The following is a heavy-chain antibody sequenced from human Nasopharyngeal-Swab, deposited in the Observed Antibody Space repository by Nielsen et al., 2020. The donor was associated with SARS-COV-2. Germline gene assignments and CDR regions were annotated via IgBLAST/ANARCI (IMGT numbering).Heavy chain of an antibody. Sequence: GESLKISCAASGFTFSSYGMHWVRQAPGKGLEWVAVISYDGYNKYYADSVKGRFTISRDNSKNTLYLQMNSLRAEDTAVYYCARAPKRGSSGYQVVYWGQGTLVTVSS. D-gene: IGHD3-22*01. CDR3: ARAPKRGSSGYQVVY. CDR1: GFTFSSYG. V-gene: IGHV3-30*03. CDR2: ISYDGYNK. J-gene: IGHJ4*02.